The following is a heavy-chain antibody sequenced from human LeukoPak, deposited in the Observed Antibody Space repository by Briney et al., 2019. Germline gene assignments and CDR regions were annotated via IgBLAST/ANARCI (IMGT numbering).Heavy chain of an antibody. CDR2: INPSGGST. D-gene: IGHD1-26*01. CDR3: AREPPSGSYYDAFDI. J-gene: IGHJ3*02. CDR1: GYSFTSYY. Sequence: ASVKVSCKASGYSFTSYYMHWVRQAPGQGLEWMGIINPSGGSTSYAQKFQGRVTMTRDMSTSTVYMELRSLRSDDTAVCYCAREPPSGSYYDAFDIWGQGTMVTVSS. V-gene: IGHV1-46*01.